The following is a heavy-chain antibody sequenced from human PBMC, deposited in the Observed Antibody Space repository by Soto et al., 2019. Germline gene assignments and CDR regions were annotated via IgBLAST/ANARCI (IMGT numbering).Heavy chain of an antibody. CDR2: IYYSGST. V-gene: IGHV4-31*03. CDR3: ARGLGYCSSTSCYKYYYGMDV. Sequence: QVQLQESGPGLVKPSQTLSLTCTVSGGSISSGGYYWSWIRQHPGKGLEWIGYIYYSGSTYYNPSLKNRVTISVDTSKNQFSLKLSSVTAADTAVYYCARGLGYCSSTSCYKYYYGMDVWGQGTTVTVSS. CDR1: GGSISSGGYY. J-gene: IGHJ6*02. D-gene: IGHD2-2*02.